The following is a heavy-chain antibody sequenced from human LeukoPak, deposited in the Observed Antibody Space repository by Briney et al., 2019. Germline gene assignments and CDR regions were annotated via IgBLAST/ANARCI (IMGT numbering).Heavy chain of an antibody. Sequence: ASVKVSCKVSGSTLSDLSIHWVRPAPGKGLEYVGGSDPEDGETFHAQNFQGRITMTEDTSIDTAYMELSSLRSEDTAVYYCVTDRARLFWYFDVWGRGTLVTVSS. CDR1: GSTLSDLS. J-gene: IGHJ2*01. D-gene: IGHD6-6*01. CDR3: VTDRARLFWYFDV. V-gene: IGHV1-24*01. CDR2: SDPEDGET.